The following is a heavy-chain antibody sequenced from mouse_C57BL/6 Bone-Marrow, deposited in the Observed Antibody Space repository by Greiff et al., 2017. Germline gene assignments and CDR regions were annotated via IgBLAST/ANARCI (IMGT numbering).Heavy chain of an antibody. CDR3: TTCPLITTGVATDYFDY. Sequence: EVKLQQSGAELVRPGASVKLSCTASGFNIKDDYMHWVKQRPEQGLEWIGWIDPENGDTEYASKFQGQATITADTSSNTAYLQLSSLTSEDTAVYYCTTCPLITTGVATDYFDYWGQGTTLTVSS. J-gene: IGHJ2*01. CDR1: GFNIKDDY. CDR2: IDPENGDT. D-gene: IGHD1-1*01. V-gene: IGHV14-4*01.